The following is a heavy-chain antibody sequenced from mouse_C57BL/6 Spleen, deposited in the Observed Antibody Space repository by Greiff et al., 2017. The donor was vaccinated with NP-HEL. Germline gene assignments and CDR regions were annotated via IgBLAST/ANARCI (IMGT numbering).Heavy chain of an antibody. CDR2: ITPSSGYT. D-gene: IGHD2-4*01. J-gene: IGHJ1*03. CDR3: ARRADEYDYDWYVDV. CDR1: GYTFTSYW. Sequence: VQLQQSGAELAKPGASVKLSCKASGYTFTSYWMHWVKQRPGPGLEWIGYITPSSGYTKYNQKFKDKATLTAYKSSRTAYMQLSSLTYEDSAVCSWARRADEYDYDWYVDVWGTGTTVTVSS. V-gene: IGHV1-7*01.